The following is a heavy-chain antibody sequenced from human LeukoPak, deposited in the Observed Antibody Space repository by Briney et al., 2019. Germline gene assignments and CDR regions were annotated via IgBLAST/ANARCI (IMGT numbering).Heavy chain of an antibody. CDR2: ISAYNGNT. CDR1: RYTFTSYG. CDR3: ARDRVVGATGDFGY. D-gene: IGHD1-26*01. V-gene: IGHV1-18*01. Sequence: AAVTVSCQASRYTFTSYGISWVRQAPGQGLEWMGWISAYNGNTNYAQKLQGRVTMTTDTSTSTAYMELRSLRSDDTAVYYCARDRVVGATGDFGYWGQGTLVTVSS. J-gene: IGHJ4*02.